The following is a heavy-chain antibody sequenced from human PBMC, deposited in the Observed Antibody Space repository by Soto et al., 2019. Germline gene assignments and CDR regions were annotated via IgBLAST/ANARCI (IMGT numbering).Heavy chain of an antibody. D-gene: IGHD2-2*01. V-gene: IGHV3-21*01. CDR2: VSKSDYT. Sequence: GGSLRLSCAVSGFYFNNYGINWVRQAPGKGLEWVSSVSKSDYTYYSDSVKGRITISRDNAKNSVSLQMNSLRPEYTAVYYCAREDSIIIPAVSDFWGQGTLVTVSS. CDR3: AREDSIIIPAVSDF. J-gene: IGHJ4*02. CDR1: GFYFNNYG.